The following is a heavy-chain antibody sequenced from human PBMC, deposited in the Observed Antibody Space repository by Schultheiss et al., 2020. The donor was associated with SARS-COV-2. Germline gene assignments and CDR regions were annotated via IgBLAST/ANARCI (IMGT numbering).Heavy chain of an antibody. Sequence: SETLSLTCTVSGGSISSYYWSWIRQPPGKGLEWIGYIYNSGSPNYNPSLKSRVTISVDKSKNQFSLKLSSVTAADTAVYYCARDRFLVDYGDHYYYYGMDVWGQGTTVTVSS. CDR2: IYNSGSP. J-gene: IGHJ6*02. D-gene: IGHD4-17*01. CDR1: GGSISSYY. CDR3: ARDRFLVDYGDHYYYYGMDV. V-gene: IGHV4-59*12.